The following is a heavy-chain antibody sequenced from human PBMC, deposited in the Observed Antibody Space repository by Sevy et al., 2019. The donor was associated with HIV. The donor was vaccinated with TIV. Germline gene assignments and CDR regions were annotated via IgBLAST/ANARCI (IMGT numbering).Heavy chain of an antibody. Sequence: GGSLRLSCTASGFTFGDYAMSWFRQAPGKGLEWVGFIRSKAYGGTTEYAASVKGRFTISRDDSKSIAYLQMNSLKTEDTAVYYCTRVATGANRVGAFDIWGQGTMVTVSS. V-gene: IGHV3-49*03. CDR2: IRSKAYGGTT. J-gene: IGHJ3*02. D-gene: IGHD7-27*01. CDR1: GFTFGDYA. CDR3: TRVATGANRVGAFDI.